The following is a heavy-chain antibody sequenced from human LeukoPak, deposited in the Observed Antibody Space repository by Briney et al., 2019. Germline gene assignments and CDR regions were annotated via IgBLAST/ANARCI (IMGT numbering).Heavy chain of an antibody. V-gene: IGHV3-33*01. D-gene: IGHD7-27*01. CDR3: ARDLGLSPFDY. Sequence: GGSLRLSCAASGFTFSSYVMHWVRQAPGKGLEWVAVIWHGGSNESYADSVKGRFTISRDNSKNTLYLQMTSLRAEDTAVYYCARDLGLSPFDYWGQGTLVTVSS. J-gene: IGHJ4*02. CDR1: GFTFSSYV. CDR2: IWHGGSNE.